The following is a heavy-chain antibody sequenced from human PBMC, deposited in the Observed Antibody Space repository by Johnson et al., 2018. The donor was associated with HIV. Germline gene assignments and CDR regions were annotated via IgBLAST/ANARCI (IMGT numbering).Heavy chain of an antibody. Sequence: VQLVESGGGLIQPGGSLRLSCAASGFTVSSNYMSWVRQAPGKGLECVSVIYSGGSTYYADSVKGRFTISRDNSKNTLYLQMNSLRAEDTAVYYCAREAYCSGGSCYDAFDIWGQGTMVTVSS. CDR3: AREAYCSGGSCYDAFDI. D-gene: IGHD2-15*01. CDR1: GFTVSSNY. J-gene: IGHJ3*02. V-gene: IGHV3-53*01. CDR2: IYSGGST.